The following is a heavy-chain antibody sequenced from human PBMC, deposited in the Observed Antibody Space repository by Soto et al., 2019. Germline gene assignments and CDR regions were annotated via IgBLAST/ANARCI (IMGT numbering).Heavy chain of an antibody. CDR1: GYTFTSYG. CDR3: ARGVEYYDSSGSPADDY. D-gene: IGHD3-22*01. CDR2: INTYNGNT. J-gene: IGHJ4*02. Sequence: GASVKVSCKASGYTFTSYGISWVRQAPGQGLEWMGWINTYNGNTKYAQKLQGRVTITRDTSASTAYMELSSLRSEDTAVYYCARGVEYYDSSGSPADDYWGQGTPVTVSS. V-gene: IGHV1-18*01.